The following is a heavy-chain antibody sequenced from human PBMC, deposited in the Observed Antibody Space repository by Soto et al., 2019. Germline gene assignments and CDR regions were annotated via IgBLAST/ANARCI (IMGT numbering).Heavy chain of an antibody. D-gene: IGHD4-17*01. CDR2: MNPNSGNT. CDR3: ARWDYGDYARFDY. J-gene: IGHJ4*02. Sequence: QVQLVQSGAEVKKSGASVQVSCKASGYTFTSHDINWVRQATGQGLEWMGWMNPNSGNTGYAQKFQGRVSMTRNTSISTAYMELSRLSSEDTAVYYCARWDYGDYARFDYWGQEALVTVSS. V-gene: IGHV1-8*01. CDR1: GYTFTSHD.